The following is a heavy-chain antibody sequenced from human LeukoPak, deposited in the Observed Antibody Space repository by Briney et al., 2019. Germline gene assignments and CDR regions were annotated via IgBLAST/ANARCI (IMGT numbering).Heavy chain of an antibody. CDR2: ISAYNGNT. CDR1: GYTFTSYG. CDR3: ARDSRGYYDSSGLPDWYFDL. D-gene: IGHD3-22*01. J-gene: IGHJ2*01. V-gene: IGHV1-18*01. Sequence: ASVKVSCKASGYTFTSYGISWVRQAPGQGLEWMGWISAYNGNTNYAQKLQGRVTMTTDTSTSTAYMELRSLRSDDTAVYYCARDSRGYYDSSGLPDWYFDLWGRGTLVTVSS.